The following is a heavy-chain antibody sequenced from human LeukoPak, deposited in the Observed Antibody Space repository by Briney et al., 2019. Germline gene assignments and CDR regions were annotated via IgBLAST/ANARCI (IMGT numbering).Heavy chain of an antibody. V-gene: IGHV1-18*01. D-gene: IGHD4-17*01. Sequence: ASVKVPCKASGYTFTSYGISWVRQAPGQGLEWMGWISAYNGNTNYAQKLQGRVTMTTDTSTSTAYMELRSLRSDDTAVYYCARGQYRLTTVTPCDYWGQGTLVTVSS. CDR2: ISAYNGNT. J-gene: IGHJ4*02. CDR1: GYTFTSYG. CDR3: ARGQYRLTTVTPCDY.